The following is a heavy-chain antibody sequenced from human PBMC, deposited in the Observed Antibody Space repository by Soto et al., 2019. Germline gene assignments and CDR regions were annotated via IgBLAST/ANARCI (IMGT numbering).Heavy chain of an antibody. V-gene: IGHV4-30-4*01. CDR2: IYYTGTI. CDR3: VRMKTGGSRPVYH. CDR1: GDSIKSADYL. Sequence: QVQLQESGPGLVKPSQTLSLTCTVSGDSIKSADYLWTWIRQPPGEGLEYIGYIYYTGTISYKPSLQSRAAISLDTSKNQFSLKLTSATATDTAVYYCVRMKTGGSRPVYHWGQGTLVTVSS. J-gene: IGHJ5*02. D-gene: IGHD2-15*01.